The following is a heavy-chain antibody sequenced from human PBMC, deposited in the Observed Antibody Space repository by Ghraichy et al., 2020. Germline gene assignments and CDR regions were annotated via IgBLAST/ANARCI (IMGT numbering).Heavy chain of an antibody. V-gene: IGHV3-13*01. CDR3: ARGGYSSSSTRLYYYYYGMDV. CDR2: IGTAGDT. CDR1: GFTFSSYD. J-gene: IGHJ6*02. Sequence: GESLNISCAASGFTFSSYDMHWVRQATGKGLEWVSAIGTAGDTYYPGSVKGRFTISRENAKNSLYLQMNSLRAGDTAVYYCARGGYSSSSTRLYYYYYGMDVWGQGTTVTVSS. D-gene: IGHD6-6*01.